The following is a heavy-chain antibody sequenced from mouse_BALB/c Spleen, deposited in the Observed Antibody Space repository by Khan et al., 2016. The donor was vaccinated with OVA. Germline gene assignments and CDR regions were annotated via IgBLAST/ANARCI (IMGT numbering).Heavy chain of an antibody. CDR2: ISYSGST. Sequence: EVQLVESGPGLVKPSQSLSLTCTVTGYSITSDYAWNWIRQFPGNKLEWMGFISYSGSTSYNPSLKSRISTTRDTSRNQFFLQLNSVTTEDTATYYCARGTVGRFAYWGQGTLVTVSA. J-gene: IGHJ3*01. D-gene: IGHD1-1*01. CDR3: ARGTVGRFAY. V-gene: IGHV3-2*02. CDR1: GYSITSDYA.